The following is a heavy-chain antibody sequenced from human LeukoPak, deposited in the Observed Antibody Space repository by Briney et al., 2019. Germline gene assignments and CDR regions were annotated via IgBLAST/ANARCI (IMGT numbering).Heavy chain of an antibody. V-gene: IGHV1-46*01. J-gene: IGHJ4*02. Sequence: ASVKVSCKASGYTFTSYYMHWVRQAPGRGLEWMGIINPSGGSTSYAQKFQGRVTMTRDTSTSTVYMELSSLRSEDTAVYYCAREWGPDYGSGSPYYWGQGTLVTVSS. CDR2: INPSGGST. D-gene: IGHD3-10*01. CDR3: AREWGPDYGSGSPYY. CDR1: GYTFTSYY.